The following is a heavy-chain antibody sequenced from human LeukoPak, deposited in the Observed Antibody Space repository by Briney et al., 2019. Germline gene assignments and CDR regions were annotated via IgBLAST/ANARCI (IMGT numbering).Heavy chain of an antibody. J-gene: IGHJ4*02. CDR2: IYSGGST. Sequence: GGSLRLSCAASGFTVSSNYMSWVRQAPGKGPEWVSVIYSGGSTYYADSVKGRFTISRDNSKNTLYLQMNSLRAEDTAVYYCARAYSSSFNFDYWGQGTLVTVSS. V-gene: IGHV3-66*01. CDR1: GFTVSSNY. CDR3: ARAYSSSFNFDY. D-gene: IGHD6-6*01.